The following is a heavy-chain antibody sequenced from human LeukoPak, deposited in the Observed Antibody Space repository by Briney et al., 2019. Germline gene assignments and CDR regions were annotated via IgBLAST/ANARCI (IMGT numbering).Heavy chain of an antibody. D-gene: IGHD6-19*01. J-gene: IGHJ4*02. V-gene: IGHV4-59*08. Sequence: SETLSLTCTVSGGSISSYYWSWIRQPPGKGLEWIGYIYYSGSTNYNPSLKSRVTISVDTSKNQFSLKLSSVTAADTAVYYCARHWRSGGGWHRGSFDYWGQGTLVTVSS. CDR3: ARHWRSGGGWHRGSFDY. CDR2: IYYSGST. CDR1: GGSISSYY.